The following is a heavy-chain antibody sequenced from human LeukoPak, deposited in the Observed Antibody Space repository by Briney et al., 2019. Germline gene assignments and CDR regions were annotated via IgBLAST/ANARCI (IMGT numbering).Heavy chain of an antibody. D-gene: IGHD6-13*01. CDR3: ARGAGAPNYFDY. J-gene: IGHJ4*02. V-gene: IGHV1-2*02. CDR2: INPNGGGT. Sequence: ASVKVSCRTSGYTFTGYYIHWVRQAPGQGLEWMAWINPNGGGTNYAQKFQGRVAVTRDSSISTAYMELSGLTSDDTAVFYCARGAGAPNYFDYWGQGTLVTVSS. CDR1: GYTFTGYY.